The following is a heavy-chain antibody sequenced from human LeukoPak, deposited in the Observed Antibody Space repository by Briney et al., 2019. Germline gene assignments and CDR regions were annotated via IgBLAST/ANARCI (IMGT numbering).Heavy chain of an antibody. CDR1: GFTVSSNY. J-gene: IGHJ6*03. Sequence: PWGSLSLTCAASGFTVSSNYMSWVRQAPGKGLEWVSVIYSGGSTYYADSVKGRFTISRDNSKNTLYLQMNSLRAEDTAVYYCSYSSSSVGYMFVWGEGTTVTVSS. CDR2: IYSGGST. CDR3: SYSSSSVGYMFV. D-gene: IGHD6-6*01. V-gene: IGHV3-53*01.